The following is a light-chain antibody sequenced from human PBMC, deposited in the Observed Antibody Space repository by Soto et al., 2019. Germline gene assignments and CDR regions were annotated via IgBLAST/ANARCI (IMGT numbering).Light chain of an antibody. CDR3: AAWDDSLNVVV. CDR1: SSNIGSNP. Sequence: QSVLTQPPSASGTPGQRVTISCSGSSSNIGSNPVNWYQQLPRTAPKLLIFSNNQWPSGVPDRFSGSKSGTSASLAISGLQSEDEADYYCAAWDDSLNVVVFGGGTQLTVL. V-gene: IGLV1-44*01. J-gene: IGLJ2*01. CDR2: SNN.